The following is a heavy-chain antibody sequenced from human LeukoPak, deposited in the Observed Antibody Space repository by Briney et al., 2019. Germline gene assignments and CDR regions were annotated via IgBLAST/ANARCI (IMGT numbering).Heavy chain of an antibody. CDR2: ISVFSGYT. V-gene: IGHV1-18*01. J-gene: IGHJ4*02. D-gene: IGHD6-6*01. CDR1: GYTFTSYA. CDR3: ARDPRQLVSYFDY. Sequence: ASVKVSCKASGYTFTSYAMNWMRQAPGQGPEWMGWISVFSGYTKYAQKLQGRVTITADESTSTAYMELSSLRSEDTAVYYCARDPRQLVSYFDYWGQGTLVTVSS.